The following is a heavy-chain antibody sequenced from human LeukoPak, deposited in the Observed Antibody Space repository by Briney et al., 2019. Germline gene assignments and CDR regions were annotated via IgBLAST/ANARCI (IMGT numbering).Heavy chain of an antibody. V-gene: IGHV3-48*03. J-gene: IGHJ1*01. D-gene: IGHD3-22*01. CDR2: IASSGSTI. CDR3: ATSRGYFFRWFQH. Sequence: GGSLRPSCSASGFTFSNYEMNWVRQAPGKGLEWVSYIASSGSTIYYADSVKGRFTISRDNAKSSLYLQMNSLRADDTAVYSCATSRGYFFRWFQHWRQGTLVTVSS. CDR1: GFTFSNYE.